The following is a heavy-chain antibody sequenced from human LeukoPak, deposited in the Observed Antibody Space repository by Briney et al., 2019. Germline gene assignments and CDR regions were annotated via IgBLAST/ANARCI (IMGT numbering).Heavy chain of an antibody. V-gene: IGHV3-15*01. CDR2: IKSKTDGGTT. Sequence: GGSLRLSCAASGFTFSNAWMSWVRQAPGKGLEWVGRIKSKTDGGTTDYAAPVKGRFTISRDDSKNTLYLQMNSLKTEDTAVYYCTTGLIYYGLGSYYQYFDYWGQGTLVTVSS. CDR1: GFTFSNAW. J-gene: IGHJ4*02. D-gene: IGHD3-10*01. CDR3: TTGLIYYGLGSYYQYFDY.